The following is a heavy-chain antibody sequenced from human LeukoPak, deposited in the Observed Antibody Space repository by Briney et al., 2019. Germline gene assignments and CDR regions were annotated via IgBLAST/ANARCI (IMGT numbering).Heavy chain of an antibody. CDR3: AKTYRDIPTDY. Sequence: GGSLRLSCAASGFTFSSYGMHWIRQAPGKGLEWVAFLRYDGSNKFYAESVKGRFTISRDNSKNTLYLQMNSLRAEDTAVYYCAKTYRDIPTDYWGQGTLVTVSS. J-gene: IGHJ4*02. CDR2: LRYDGSNK. D-gene: IGHD2-15*01. V-gene: IGHV3-30*02. CDR1: GFTFSSYG.